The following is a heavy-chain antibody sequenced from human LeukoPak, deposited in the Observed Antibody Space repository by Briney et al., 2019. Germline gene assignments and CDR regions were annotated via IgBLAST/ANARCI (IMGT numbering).Heavy chain of an antibody. CDR1: GYTFTGYY. Sequence: GASVKVSCKASGYTFTGYYMRWVRQAPGQGLEWTGRINPNSGGTNYAQKFQGRVTMTRDTSISTAYMELSRLRSDDTAVYYCARDWKRGYSYGFLFDYWGQGTLVTVSS. V-gene: IGHV1-2*06. CDR2: INPNSGGT. D-gene: IGHD5-18*01. J-gene: IGHJ4*02. CDR3: ARDWKRGYSYGFLFDY.